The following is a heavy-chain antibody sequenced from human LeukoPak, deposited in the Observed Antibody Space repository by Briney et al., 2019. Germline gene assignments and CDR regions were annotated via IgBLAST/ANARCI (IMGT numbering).Heavy chain of an antibody. CDR1: GGSFSGYY. CDR3: ARASGVVAATRYFQH. Sequence: SETLSLTCAVYGGSFSGYYWSWIRQPPGKGLEWIGEINHSGSTNYNPSLKSRVTISVDTSKNQFSLKLSSVTAADTAVYYCARASGVVAATRYFQHWGQGTLVTVSS. J-gene: IGHJ1*01. D-gene: IGHD2-15*01. V-gene: IGHV4-34*01. CDR2: INHSGST.